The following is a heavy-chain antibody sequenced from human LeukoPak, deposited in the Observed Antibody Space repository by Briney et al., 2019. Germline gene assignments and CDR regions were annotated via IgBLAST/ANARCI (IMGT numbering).Heavy chain of an antibody. J-gene: IGHJ4*02. V-gene: IGHV1-18*01. CDR2: ISAYKGKT. D-gene: IGHD3-10*01. CDR3: ARGYYYGSGSLFGY. CDR1: GDTFTSYG. Sequence: GASVKVSCMAPGDTFTSYGLSWVRQAPGQGLEWMAWISAYKGKTDLSQKFQGRVTLTTDTSTSTAYMEMRNLTSDDTAVYYCARGYYYGSGSLFGYWGQGTLVTVSS.